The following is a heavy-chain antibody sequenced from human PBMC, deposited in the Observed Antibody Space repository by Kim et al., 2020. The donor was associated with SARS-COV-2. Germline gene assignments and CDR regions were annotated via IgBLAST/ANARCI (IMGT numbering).Heavy chain of an antibody. CDR2: K. Sequence: KYYADSVKGRFTISRDNSKNTLYLQMNSLRAEDTAVYYCASFGVAFYFDYWGQGTLVTVSS. V-gene: IGHV3-33*01. CDR3: ASFGVAFYFDY. D-gene: IGHD3-3*01. J-gene: IGHJ4*02.